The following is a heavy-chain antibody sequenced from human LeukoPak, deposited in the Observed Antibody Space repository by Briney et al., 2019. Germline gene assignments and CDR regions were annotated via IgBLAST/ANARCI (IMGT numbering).Heavy chain of an antibody. D-gene: IGHD5-18*01. J-gene: IGHJ4*02. CDR1: GGTFSSYA. CDR2: FIPIFGTA. V-gene: IGHV1-69*13. Sequence: ASVKVSCKASGGTFSSYAISWVRQAPGQGLKWRGGFIPIFGTANYAQKFQGRVTITADESTRTAYIELSSLRSEDTAVYYCARDKDTAMVTLGAFDYWGQGTLVTVSS. CDR3: ARDKDTAMVTLGAFDY.